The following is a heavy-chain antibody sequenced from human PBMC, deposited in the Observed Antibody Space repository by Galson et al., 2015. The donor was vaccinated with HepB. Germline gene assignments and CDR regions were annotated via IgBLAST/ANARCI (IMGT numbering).Heavy chain of an antibody. V-gene: IGHV3-30*18. CDR3: AKDGRYGSGSDFDY. J-gene: IGHJ4*02. D-gene: IGHD3-10*01. CDR1: GFTFSSYG. CDR2: ISYDGSNK. Sequence: SLRLSCAASGFTFSSYGMHWVRQAPGKGLEWVAVISYDGSNKYYADSVKGRFTISRDNSKNTLYLQMNSLRAEDTAVYYCAKDGRYGSGSDFDYWGQGTLVTVSS.